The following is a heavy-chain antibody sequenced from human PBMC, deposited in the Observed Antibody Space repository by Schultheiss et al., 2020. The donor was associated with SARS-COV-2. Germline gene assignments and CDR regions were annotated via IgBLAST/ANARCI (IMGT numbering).Heavy chain of an antibody. CDR3: ARSLRYYDFWSGSINPYYGMDV. V-gene: IGHV3-48*03. Sequence: GGSLRLSCAASGFTFSSYEMNWVRQAPGKGLEWVSDISSSGNTRYYADSVKGRFTISRDNAKNSLFLQMNSLRAEDTAVYYCARSLRYYDFWSGSINPYYGMDVWGQGTTVTVSS. D-gene: IGHD3-3*01. J-gene: IGHJ6*02. CDR1: GFTFSSYE. CDR2: ISSSGNTR.